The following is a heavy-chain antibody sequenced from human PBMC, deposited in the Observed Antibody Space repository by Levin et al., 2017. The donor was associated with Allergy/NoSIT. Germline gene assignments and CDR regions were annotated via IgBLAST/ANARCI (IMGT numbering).Heavy chain of an antibody. CDR1: GFNFISYG. J-gene: IGHJ6*02. CDR3: ARERFLEWLHPPYYYGMDV. Sequence: GGSLRLSCAASGFNFISYGMHWVRQAPGKGLEWVAVISFDGSNQYYADSVKWRFTISRDNFRDILYLQMRSLSSEDTAVYYCARERFLEWLHPPYYYGMDVWGQGTTVTVSS. V-gene: IGHV3-30-3*01. D-gene: IGHD3-3*01. CDR2: ISFDGSNQ.